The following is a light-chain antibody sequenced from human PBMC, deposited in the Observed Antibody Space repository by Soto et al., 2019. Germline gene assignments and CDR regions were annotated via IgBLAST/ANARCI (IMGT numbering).Light chain of an antibody. V-gene: IGKV1-27*01. J-gene: IGKJ3*01. CDR1: QGISNF. CDR3: QRYNSALLFT. Sequence: DIQMTQSPSSLSASVGDRVTITCRASQGISNFLAWYQQKPGKVPKLLIYAASTLQSGVPSRFSVSGSGTDFTLTISSLQPEDVATYYCQRYNSALLFTFGPGTKVDIK. CDR2: AAS.